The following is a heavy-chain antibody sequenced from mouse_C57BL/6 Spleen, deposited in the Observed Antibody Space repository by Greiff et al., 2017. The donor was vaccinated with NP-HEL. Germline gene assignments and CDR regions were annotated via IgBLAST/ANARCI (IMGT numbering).Heavy chain of an antibody. CDR2: IYPGGGYT. V-gene: IGHV1-63*01. J-gene: IGHJ2*01. D-gene: IGHD3-2*02. Sequence: VKLQESGAELVRPGTSVKMSCKASGYTFTNYWIGWAKQRPGHGLEWIGDIYPGGGYTNYNEKFKGKATLTADKSSSPAYMQFSSLTSEDSAIYYCAREGAAQSYYFDYWGQGTTLTVSS. CDR3: AREGAAQSYYFDY. CDR1: GYTFTNYW.